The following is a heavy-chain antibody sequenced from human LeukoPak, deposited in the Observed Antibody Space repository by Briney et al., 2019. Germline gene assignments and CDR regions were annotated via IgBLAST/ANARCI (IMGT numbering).Heavy chain of an antibody. CDR3: ARVLIEGQLWSYYGY. CDR1: GFTFSSYG. Sequence: GGSLRLPCAASGFTFSSYGMHWVRQAPGKGLEWVAVIWYDGSNKYYADSVKGRFTISRDNSKNTLYLQMNSLRAEDTAVYYCARVLIEGQLWSYYGYWGQGTLVTVSS. J-gene: IGHJ4*02. V-gene: IGHV3-33*01. CDR2: IWYDGSNK. D-gene: IGHD5-18*01.